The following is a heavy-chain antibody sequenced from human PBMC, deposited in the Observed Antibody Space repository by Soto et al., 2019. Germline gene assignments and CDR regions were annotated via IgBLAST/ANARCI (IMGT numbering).Heavy chain of an antibody. CDR1: RFTFSGYA. Sequence: SLRLTWSSSRFTFSGYAMHWVRQAPGKGLEYVSAISSNGGSTYSSDSVDGRITISRDNSKNTLYLQMSSLRAEDTAVYYCVKGDNYYDFWTGYRGPDGFDIWVQGTMVTVSS. CDR2: ISSNGGST. D-gene: IGHD3-3*01. CDR3: VKGDNYYDFWTGYRGPDGFDI. J-gene: IGHJ3*02. V-gene: IGHV3-64D*06.